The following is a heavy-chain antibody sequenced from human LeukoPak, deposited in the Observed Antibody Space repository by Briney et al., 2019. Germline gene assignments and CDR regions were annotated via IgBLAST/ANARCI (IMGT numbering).Heavy chain of an antibody. CDR3: ARVGQYYWYFDL. CDR2: ISSSSSYI. Sequence: GGSLRLSCAASGFTFSSYSMNWVRQAPGKGLEWVSSISSSSSYIYYADSVKGRFTISRDNAKNSLYLQMNSLRDEDTAVYYCARVGQYYWYFDLWGRGTLVTVSS. CDR1: GFTFSSYS. J-gene: IGHJ2*01. D-gene: IGHD3-16*01. V-gene: IGHV3-21*01.